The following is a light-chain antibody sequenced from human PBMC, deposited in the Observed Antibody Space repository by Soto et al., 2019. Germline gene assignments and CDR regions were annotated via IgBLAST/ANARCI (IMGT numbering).Light chain of an antibody. CDR3: QQYGSSPWT. Sequence: EIVLTQSPGTLSLSPGERATLSCRASQSVSSSYLAWYQQKPGQSPRLLIYGASIRATGIPDRFSGSGSGTAFTLTISRLEPEDFAVYYCQQYGSSPWTFGQGTKVEIK. J-gene: IGKJ1*01. V-gene: IGKV3-20*01. CDR2: GAS. CDR1: QSVSSSY.